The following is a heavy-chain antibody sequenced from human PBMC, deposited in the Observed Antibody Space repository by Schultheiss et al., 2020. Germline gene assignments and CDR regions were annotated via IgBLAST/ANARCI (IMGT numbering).Heavy chain of an antibody. CDR2: TYYRSKWYN. CDR3: TRSGGLFGGYYFDY. D-gene: IGHD3-3*01. J-gene: IGHJ4*02. CDR1: GDSVSSNSAA. Sequence: SQTLSLTCAISGDSVSSNSAAWNWIRQSPSRGLEWLGRTYYRSKWYNDYAVSVKSRITINPDTSKNQFSLQLNSVTPEDTAVYFCTRSGGLFGGYYFDYWGQETLVTVSS. V-gene: IGHV6-1*01.